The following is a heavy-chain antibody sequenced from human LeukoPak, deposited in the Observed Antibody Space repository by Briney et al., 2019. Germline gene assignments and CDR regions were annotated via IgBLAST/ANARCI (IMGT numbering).Heavy chain of an antibody. CDR3: ARVPGYDSSGYFDY. D-gene: IGHD3-22*01. CDR2: ISYDGSNK. Sequence: PGGSLRLSCAASGFTFSSYAMHWVRQAPGKGLEWVAVISYDGSNKYYADSVEGRFTISRDNSKNTLYLQMNSLRAEDTAVYYCARVPGYDSSGYFDYWGQGTLVTVSS. V-gene: IGHV3-30-3*01. J-gene: IGHJ4*02. CDR1: GFTFSSYA.